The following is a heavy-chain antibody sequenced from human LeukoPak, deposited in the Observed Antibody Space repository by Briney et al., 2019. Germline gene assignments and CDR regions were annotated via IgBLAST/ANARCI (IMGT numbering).Heavy chain of an antibody. D-gene: IGHD3-10*01. CDR2: ISSSSRTI. CDR3: ARDLSSVPTR. CDR1: GFTFSSCA. Sequence: GGSLRLSCAASGFTFSSCAMIWVRQAPGKGLEWVSYISSSSRTIHYADSVKGRFTISRDNAKNSLYLQMNSLRDEDTAVYYCARDLSSVPTRWGQGTLVTVSS. J-gene: IGHJ4*02. V-gene: IGHV3-48*02.